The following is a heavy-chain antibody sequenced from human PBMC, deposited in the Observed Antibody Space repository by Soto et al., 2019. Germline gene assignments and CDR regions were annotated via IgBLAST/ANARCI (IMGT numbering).Heavy chain of an antibody. D-gene: IGHD3-9*01. CDR3: AREFRYYDILTGFSDYYGMDV. CDR1: GGSISSYY. J-gene: IGHJ6*02. V-gene: IGHV4-59*01. CDR2: IYYSGST. Sequence: PSETLSLTCTVSGGSISSYYWSWIRQPPGKGLEWIGYIYYSGSTNYNPSLKSRVTISVDTSKNQFSLKLSSVTAADTAVYYCAREFRYYDILTGFSDYYGMDVWGQGTTVTVSS.